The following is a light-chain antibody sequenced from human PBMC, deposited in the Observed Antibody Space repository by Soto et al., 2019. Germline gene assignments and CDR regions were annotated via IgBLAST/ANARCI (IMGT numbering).Light chain of an antibody. J-gene: IGKJ4*01. CDR2: GAS. CDR3: QQYGGSPLVT. CDR1: QSISSGY. Sequence: ETVLTQSPGTLSLSPGERATLSCRASQSISSGYLDWYQQRPGQAPRLLLSGASNRATGIPNRFSGRVSGTDFTLTISRLEPEDFAGYYCQQYGGSPLVTFGGGNKVEIK. V-gene: IGKV3-20*01.